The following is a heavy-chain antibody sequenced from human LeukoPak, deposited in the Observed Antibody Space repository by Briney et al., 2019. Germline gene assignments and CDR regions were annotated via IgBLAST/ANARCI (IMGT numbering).Heavy chain of an antibody. J-gene: IGHJ6*03. V-gene: IGHV4-39*07. CDR2: ISYTGTT. CDR1: GDSISSSTYY. CDR3: ASDHSSASYTYYYYYMDV. D-gene: IGHD1-26*01. Sequence: SETLSLTCTVSGDSISSSTYYWGWIRQPPGEGLEWIATISYTGTTYYNPSLKSRVTISVDTSKNQFSLKLSSVTAADTAVYYCASDHSSASYTYYYYYMDVWGKGTTVTVSS.